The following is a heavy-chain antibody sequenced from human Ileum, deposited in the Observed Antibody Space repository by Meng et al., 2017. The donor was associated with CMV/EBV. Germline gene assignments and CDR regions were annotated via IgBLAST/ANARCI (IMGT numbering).Heavy chain of an antibody. D-gene: IGHD6-6*01. J-gene: IGHJ4*01. Sequence: GESLKISCAASGFTFSSYAMSWVRQAPGKGLEWVSAISGSGGSTYYADSVKGRFTISRDNSKNTLYLQMNSLRAEDTAVYYCAKAFHWEQLVLDYWGQGTPVTVSS. CDR1: GFTFSSYA. CDR2: ISGSGGST. V-gene: IGHV3-23*01. CDR3: AKAFHWEQLVLDY.